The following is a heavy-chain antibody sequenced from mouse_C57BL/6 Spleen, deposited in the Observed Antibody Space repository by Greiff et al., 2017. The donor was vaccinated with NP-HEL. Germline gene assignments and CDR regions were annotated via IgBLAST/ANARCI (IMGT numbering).Heavy chain of an antibody. CDR2: IRSKSNNYAT. CDR1: GFSFNTYA. J-gene: IGHJ3*01. V-gene: IGHV10-1*01. D-gene: IGHD3-1*01. Sequence: DVMLVESGGGLVQPKGSLKLSCAASGFSFNTYAMNWVRQAPGKGLEWVARIRSKSNNYATYYADSVKDRFTISRDDSESMLYLQMNNLKTEDTAMYYCVKGLAWFAYWGQGTLVTVSA. CDR3: VKGLAWFAY.